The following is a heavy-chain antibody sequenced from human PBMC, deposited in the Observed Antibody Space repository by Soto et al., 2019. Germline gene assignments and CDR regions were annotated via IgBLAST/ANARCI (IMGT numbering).Heavy chain of an antibody. CDR3: ARGLTSAVNPYYFDY. CDR1: GYSFTSYW. D-gene: IGHD4-4*01. CDR2: IYSGDSHT. V-gene: IGHV5-51*01. J-gene: IGHJ4*02. Sequence: PGESLKISCKGSGYSFTSYWIGWVRQMPGKGLEWMGIIYSGDSHTIYSPSFQGQVTISADTSISTAYLQWSSLKASDTAMFYCARGLTSAVNPYYFDYWGQGTLVTVSS.